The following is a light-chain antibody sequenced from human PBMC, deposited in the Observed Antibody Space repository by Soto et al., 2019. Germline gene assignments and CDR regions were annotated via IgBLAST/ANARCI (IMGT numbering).Light chain of an antibody. CDR3: HHYHNWPMT. Sequence: IVLTQSPGTLSVSPGERATLSCRASQSVSSNLAWYQQKPGQAPRLLIYDSSTRATGIPARFSGSESGTEFTLTISSLQSEDFAVYYCHHYHNWPMTFGQGTRLEIK. CDR2: DSS. J-gene: IGKJ5*01. CDR1: QSVSSN. V-gene: IGKV3-15*01.